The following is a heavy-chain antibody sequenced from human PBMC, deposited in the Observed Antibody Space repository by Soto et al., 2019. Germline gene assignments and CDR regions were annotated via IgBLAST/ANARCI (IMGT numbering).Heavy chain of an antibody. CDR2: IYYSGST. J-gene: IGHJ5*02. Sequence: QVQLQESGPGLVKPSQTLSLTCTVSGGSISSGGYYWSWIRQHPGKGLEWIGYIYYSGSTYYNPSPNSRIIISVETSKKQFSLKLSSVTAADTAVYYCAREVSSSWYRGWFDPWGQGTLVTVSS. V-gene: IGHV4-31*03. CDR3: AREVSSSWYRGWFDP. D-gene: IGHD6-13*01. CDR1: GGSISSGGYY.